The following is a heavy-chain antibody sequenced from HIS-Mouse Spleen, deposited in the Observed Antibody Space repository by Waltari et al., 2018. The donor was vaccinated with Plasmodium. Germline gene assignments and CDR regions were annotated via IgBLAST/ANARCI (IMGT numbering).Heavy chain of an antibody. CDR1: GGSFSGYY. D-gene: IGHD4-17*01. V-gene: IGHV4-34*01. Sequence: QVQLQQWGAGLLKPSETLSLTCAVYGGSFSGYYWSWIRQPPGKGLEWIGEINHSGRTNYNPSLKSRVTISVDTAKNQFSLKLSSVTAADTAVYYGARTGDYGGNSWGQGTLVTVSS. CDR3: ARTGDYGGNS. J-gene: IGHJ4*02. CDR2: INHSGRT.